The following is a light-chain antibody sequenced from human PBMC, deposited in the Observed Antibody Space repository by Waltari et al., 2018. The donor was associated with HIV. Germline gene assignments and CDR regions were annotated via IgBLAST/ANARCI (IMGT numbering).Light chain of an antibody. J-gene: IGLJ3*02. CDR2: DVT. CDR3: TSFTSSSAWL. V-gene: IGLV2-14*03. Sequence: QSALTQPPSASGSPGQSVTISCNGTSSDVGGYDYVSWYQQHPGKAPKIIIFDVTNRPSGVSDRFSGSKSGNTASLTISGLQAEDEADYYCTSFTSSSAWLFGGGTKLTVL. CDR1: SSDVGGYDY.